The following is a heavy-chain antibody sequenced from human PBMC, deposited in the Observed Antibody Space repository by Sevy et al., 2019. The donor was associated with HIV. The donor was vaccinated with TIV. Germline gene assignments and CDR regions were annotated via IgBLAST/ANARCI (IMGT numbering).Heavy chain of an antibody. D-gene: IGHD5-18*01. CDR2: MSNSGTDI. J-gene: IGHJ3*02. V-gene: IGHV3-21*01. CDR3: ARYEEDTTLVNAFDI. Sequence: GESLKISCAASGFTFSNYILTWVRQAPEKVLEWVSSMSNSGTDIYYADSVKGRFTISRDNAKNSLYLQMNSLRAEDTAVYYCARYEEDTTLVNAFDIWGQGTMVTVSS. CDR1: GFTFSNYI.